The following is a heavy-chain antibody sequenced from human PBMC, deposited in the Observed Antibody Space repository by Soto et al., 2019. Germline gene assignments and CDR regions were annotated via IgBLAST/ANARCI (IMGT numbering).Heavy chain of an antibody. CDR3: ARPPYSSSGLGMDDAFDI. Sequence: GESLKISCKGSGYSFTSYWIGWVRQMPGKGLEWMGIIYPGDSDTRYSPSFQGQVTISADKSISTAYLQWSSLKASDTAMYYCARPPYSSSGLGMDDAFDIWGQGTMVTVSS. V-gene: IGHV5-51*01. J-gene: IGHJ3*02. D-gene: IGHD6-6*01. CDR1: GYSFTSYW. CDR2: IYPGDSDT.